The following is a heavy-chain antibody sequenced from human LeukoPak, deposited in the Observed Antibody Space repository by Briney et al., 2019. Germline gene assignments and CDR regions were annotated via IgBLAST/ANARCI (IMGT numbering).Heavy chain of an antibody. Sequence: PGGSLRLSCAASGFTFSSYSMNWVRQAPGKGREWVSYISSSSSTIYYADSVKGRFTISRDNAKNSLYLQMNSLRAEDTAVYYCARAQYYYDSSVGYWGQGTLVTVSS. CDR1: GFTFSSYS. CDR2: ISSSSSTI. V-gene: IGHV3-48*01. J-gene: IGHJ4*02. CDR3: ARAQYYYDSSVGY. D-gene: IGHD3-22*01.